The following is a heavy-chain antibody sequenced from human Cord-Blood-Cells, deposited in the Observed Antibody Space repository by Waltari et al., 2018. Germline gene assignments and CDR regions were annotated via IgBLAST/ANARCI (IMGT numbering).Heavy chain of an antibody. V-gene: IGHV1-69*12. CDR2: IIPIYGTA. CDR3: ARDAPIWFDP. Sequence: QVQLVQSGAEVKKPGSSVKVSCKALGGTLSRYAISWVRQAPGQGLEWMGGIIPIYGTANYAQKFQGRVTITADESTSTAYMELSSLRSEDTAVYYCARDAPIWFDPWGQGTLVTVSS. J-gene: IGHJ5*02. CDR1: GGTLSRYA.